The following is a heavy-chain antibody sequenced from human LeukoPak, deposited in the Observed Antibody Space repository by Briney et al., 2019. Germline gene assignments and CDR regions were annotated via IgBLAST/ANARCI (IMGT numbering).Heavy chain of an antibody. CDR2: IIPIFGTA. J-gene: IGHJ4*02. CDR3: ARGLRYFDWYSAFDY. V-gene: IGHV1-69*13. CDR1: GGTFSSYA. Sequence: ASVKVSCKASGGTFSSYAISWVRQAPGQGLEWMGGIIPIFGTANYAQKFQGGVTITADESTSTAYMELSSLRSEDTAVYYCARGLRYFDWYSAFDYWGQGTLVTVSS. D-gene: IGHD3-9*01.